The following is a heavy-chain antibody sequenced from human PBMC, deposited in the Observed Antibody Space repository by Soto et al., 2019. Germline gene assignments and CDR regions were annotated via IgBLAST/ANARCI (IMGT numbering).Heavy chain of an antibody. CDR3: ARVIWSGHLTSDL. D-gene: IGHD3-3*01. Sequence: EVQVVESGGGLVQPGGCLRLSCAASGFTFSSNSINWFRQAPGKGLEWISYISSSSSTIYADSVKGRFTISRDNAKNSLYLQMNSLRDEGRAVYYCARVIWSGHLTSDLWGQGYLVTVSS. CDR2: ISSSSSTI. V-gene: IGHV3-48*02. CDR1: GFTFSSNS. J-gene: IGHJ5*02.